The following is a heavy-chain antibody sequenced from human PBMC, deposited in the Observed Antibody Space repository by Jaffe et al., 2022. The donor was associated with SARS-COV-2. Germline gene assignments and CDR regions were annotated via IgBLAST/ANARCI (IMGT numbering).Heavy chain of an antibody. CDR1: GFTFSSYG. V-gene: IGHV3-33*01. CDR2: IWYDGSNK. D-gene: IGHD3-9*01. J-gene: IGHJ4*02. CDR3: ARSLHFDWSFDY. Sequence: QVQLVESGGGVVQPGRSLRLSCAASGFTFSSYGMHWVRQAPGKGLEWVAVIWYDGSNKYYADSVKGRFTISRDNSKNTLYLQMNSLRAEDTAVYYCARSLHFDWSFDYWGQGTLVTVSS.